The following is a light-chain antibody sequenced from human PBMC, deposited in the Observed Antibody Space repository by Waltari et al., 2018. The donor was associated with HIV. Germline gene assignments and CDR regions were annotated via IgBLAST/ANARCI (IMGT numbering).Light chain of an antibody. CDR3: SSYSTRGFVL. CDR1: ASDMTTFNF. J-gene: IGLJ3*02. Sequence: SALTQPASVSGSPGQSITISCTGPASDMTTFNFVSWYQQSPGRAPKLILFEVYFRPSGVSHRFSGSKSGDTSSLTISALRAEDEGDYFCSSYSTRGFVLFGGGTKVTVL. V-gene: IGLV2-14*01. CDR2: EVY.